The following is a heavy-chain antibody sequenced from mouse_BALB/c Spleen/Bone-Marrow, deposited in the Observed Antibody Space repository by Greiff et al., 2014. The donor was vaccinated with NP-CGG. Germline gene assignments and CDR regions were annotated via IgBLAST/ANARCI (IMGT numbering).Heavy chain of an antibody. J-gene: IGHJ2*01. CDR3: ARGGFDY. CDR2: INPSNGRT. CDR1: GYTFTSYW. Sequence: VQLQQSGAELVKPGASEKLSCKASGYTFTSYWMHWVKQRPGQGLEWIGEINPSNGRTNYNEKFKSKATLTVDKSSSTAYMQLSSLTSEDSAVYYCARGGFDYWGQGTTLTVSS. V-gene: IGHV1S81*02.